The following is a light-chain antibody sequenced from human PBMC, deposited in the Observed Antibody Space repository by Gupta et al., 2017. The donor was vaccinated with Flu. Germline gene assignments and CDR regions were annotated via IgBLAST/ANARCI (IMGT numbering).Light chain of an antibody. Sequence: SLSPGERTTPACSASQSMSSYLAWYQQKPGQAPRLLIYATSSRATGVPDRFRGSRSGTDFTLTISRLEPEDFAVYYCQQCGTFGQGTKVEIK. J-gene: IGKJ1*01. V-gene: IGKV3-20*01. CDR3: QQCGT. CDR1: QSMSSY. CDR2: ATS.